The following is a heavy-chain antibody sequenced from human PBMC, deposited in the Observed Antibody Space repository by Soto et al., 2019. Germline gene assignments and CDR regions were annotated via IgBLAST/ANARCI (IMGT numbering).Heavy chain of an antibody. J-gene: IGHJ5*02. CDR2: MNPNIGAT. Sequence: VASVKLSWEDSGYTFADYDMSWVRQATGQGLEWIGWMNPNIGATGSAQKFKGIVTMTRSASLSTAYLXLSSLRSEDTAVYYCARVAVAARPRWYNWFDPWGHGTLVTVSS. D-gene: IGHD2-15*01. CDR1: GYTFADYD. CDR3: ARVAVAARPRWYNWFDP. V-gene: IGHV1-8*01.